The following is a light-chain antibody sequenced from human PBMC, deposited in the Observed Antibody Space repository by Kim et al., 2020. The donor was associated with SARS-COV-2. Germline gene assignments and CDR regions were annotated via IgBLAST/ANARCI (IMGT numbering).Light chain of an antibody. V-gene: IGLV6-57*03. CDR2: EDD. Sequence: GKTVTISCTRSSGGIDDDDVQWYQQRPGGVPTTVIYEDDQRPSGVSDRFSGSIDNSSNSASLTISGLRTEDEADYYCQSYNRDNVLFGGGTQLTVL. J-gene: IGLJ2*01. CDR1: SGGIDDDD. CDR3: QSYNRDNVL.